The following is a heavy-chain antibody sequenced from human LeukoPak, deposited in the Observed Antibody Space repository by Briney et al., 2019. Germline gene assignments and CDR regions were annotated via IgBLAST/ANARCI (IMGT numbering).Heavy chain of an antibody. V-gene: IGHV3-11*04. CDR2: ISSSGSTI. Sequence: GGSLRLSCAASGFTFSDYYMSWIRQAPGKGLEWVSYISSSGSTIYYADSVKGRFTISRDNSKNTLYLQMNSLRAEDTAVYYCAKDQGLAATGWFDPWGQGTLVTVSS. CDR1: GFTFSDYY. J-gene: IGHJ5*02. D-gene: IGHD3-16*01. CDR3: AKDQGLAATGWFDP.